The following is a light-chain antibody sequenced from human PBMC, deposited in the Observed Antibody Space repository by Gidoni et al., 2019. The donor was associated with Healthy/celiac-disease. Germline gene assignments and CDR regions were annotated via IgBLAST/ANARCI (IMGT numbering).Light chain of an antibody. Sequence: DIQMTQSPSTLSASVGDRVTITCRASQSISSWLAWYQQKPGKAPKLLIYKASSLESGVPSRFSGSGSGTEFTLTISSLQPDDFATYYCQQYNHIPPIFGQGTKLEIK. CDR3: QQYNHIPPI. J-gene: IGKJ2*01. CDR1: QSISSW. V-gene: IGKV1-5*03. CDR2: KAS.